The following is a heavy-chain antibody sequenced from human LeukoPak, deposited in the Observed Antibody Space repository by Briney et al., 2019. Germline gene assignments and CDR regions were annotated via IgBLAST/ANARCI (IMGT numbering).Heavy chain of an antibody. Sequence: SETLSLTCTVSGGSISSSSYYWGWIRQPPGKGLEWIGSIYYSGSTYYNPSLKSRVTISVDTSKNQFSLKLSSVTAADTAVYYCARGRPAHIVVVPAAPFDYWGQGTLVTVSS. J-gene: IGHJ4*02. CDR1: GGSISSSSYY. CDR2: IYYSGST. CDR3: ARGRPAHIVVVPAAPFDY. D-gene: IGHD2-2*01. V-gene: IGHV4-39*07.